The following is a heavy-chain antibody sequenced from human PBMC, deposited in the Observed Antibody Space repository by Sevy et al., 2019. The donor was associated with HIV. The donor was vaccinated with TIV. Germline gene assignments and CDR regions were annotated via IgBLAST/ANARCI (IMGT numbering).Heavy chain of an antibody. D-gene: IGHD2-15*01. Sequence: GSLRLSCAASGFTFNSHGFHWVRQAPGKGLEWVALISYDGRIKYYADSVKGRFIISRDDARNTLYLQMSGLRAEDTAVYYCAREGGHTAAWSLGNFWGQGTLVTVSS. CDR2: ISYDGRIK. J-gene: IGHJ4*02. CDR1: GFTFNSHG. CDR3: AREGGHTAAWSLGNF. V-gene: IGHV3-30*15.